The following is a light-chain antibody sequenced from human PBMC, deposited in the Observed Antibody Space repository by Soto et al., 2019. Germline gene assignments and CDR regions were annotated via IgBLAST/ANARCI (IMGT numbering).Light chain of an antibody. V-gene: IGLV2-14*01. CDR2: DVS. CDR1: SSDAGGYNY. J-gene: IGLJ1*01. CDR3: SSYTSSSTL. Sequence: QSALTQPASVSGSPGQSITISCTGTSSDAGGYNYVSWYQQHPGKAPKLMIYDVSNRPSGVSNRFSGSKSGNTASLTISGLQAEDEADYYCSSYTSSSTLFGTGTKVTVL.